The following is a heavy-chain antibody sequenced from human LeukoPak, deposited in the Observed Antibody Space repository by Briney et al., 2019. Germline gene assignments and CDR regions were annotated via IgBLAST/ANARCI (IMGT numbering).Heavy chain of an antibody. V-gene: IGHV3-74*01. CDR2: INSDGSST. CDR3: TRDRIAAAGRGWFDP. CDR1: GFTFSSYW. D-gene: IGHD6-13*01. Sequence: GGSLRLSCAASGFTFSSYWMHWVRQAPGKGLVWVSRINSDGSSTSYADSVKGRFTISRDNAKNTLYLQMNSLRAEDTAVYYCTRDRIAAAGRGWFDPWGQGTLVTVSS. J-gene: IGHJ5*02.